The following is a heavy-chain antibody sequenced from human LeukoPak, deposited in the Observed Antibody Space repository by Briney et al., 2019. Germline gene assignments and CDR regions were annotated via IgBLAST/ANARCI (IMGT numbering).Heavy chain of an antibody. Sequence: GASVKVSCKASGDTFTNYDINWVRQATGQGLEWMGYMKPNSGNTGYAQKFQGRVTMTRDTSISTAYMELSSLTSEDTAVYYCATELRWKDHWGQGTLVTVSS. J-gene: IGHJ4*02. CDR2: MKPNSGNT. D-gene: IGHD4-23*01. CDR1: GDTFTNYD. V-gene: IGHV1-8*01. CDR3: ATELRWKDH.